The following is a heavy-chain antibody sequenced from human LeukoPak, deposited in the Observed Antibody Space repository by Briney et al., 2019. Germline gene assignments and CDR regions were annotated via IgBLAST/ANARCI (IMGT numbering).Heavy chain of an antibody. CDR3: ARAVDYGGTLDY. D-gene: IGHD4-23*01. CDR1: GYTFTAYY. J-gene: IGHJ4*02. Sequence: GASVKVSCKASGYTFTAYYMHRVRQAPGQGLEWMGRINPNSGDTNYAQKFQGRVTMTRDTSISTAYMELGRLRPDDTAVYYCARAVDYGGTLDYWGQGTLVTVSS. CDR2: INPNSGDT. V-gene: IGHV1-2*06.